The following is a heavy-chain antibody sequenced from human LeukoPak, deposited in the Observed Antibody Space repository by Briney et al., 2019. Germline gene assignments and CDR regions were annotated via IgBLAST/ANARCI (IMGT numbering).Heavy chain of an antibody. CDR1: GGSISSYY. CDR2: IYYSGST. V-gene: IGHV4-59*01. J-gene: IGHJ6*03. D-gene: IGHD6-13*01. Sequence: SETLSLTCTVSGGSISSYYWSWIRQPPGKGLEWIGYIYYSGSTNYNPSLKSRVTISVDTSKNQFSLKLSSVTAADTAVYYCAREGYSIAAAGYTPLKRMDVWGKGTTVTVSS. CDR3: AREGYSIAAAGYTPLKRMDV.